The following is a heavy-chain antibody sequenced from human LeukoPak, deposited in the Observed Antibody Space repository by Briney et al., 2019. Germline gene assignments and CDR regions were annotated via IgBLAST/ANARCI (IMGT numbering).Heavy chain of an antibody. CDR3: ARDWEGTDYYYYYMDV. Sequence: TGGSLRLSCAASGFTFSNYEMNWVRQAPGKGLEWVANIKQDGSEKYYVDSVKGRFTISRDNAKNSLYLQMNSLRAEDTAVYYCARDWEGTDYYYYYMDVWGKGTTVTVSS. CDR1: GFTFSNYE. V-gene: IGHV3-7*01. CDR2: IKQDGSEK. D-gene: IGHD1-26*01. J-gene: IGHJ6*03.